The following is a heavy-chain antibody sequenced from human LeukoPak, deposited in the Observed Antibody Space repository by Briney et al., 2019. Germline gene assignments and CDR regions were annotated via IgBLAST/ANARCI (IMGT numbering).Heavy chain of an antibody. D-gene: IGHD5-18*01. CDR2: IRGSDGST. CDR3: AKTLFGFSYGKIDY. J-gene: IGHJ4*02. CDR1: GFTFSSYA. Sequence: GGSLRLSCAASGFTFSSYAMNWVRQAPGKGLEWVSAIRGSDGSTYYADSVRGRFTIPRDNSKNTLYLQMNNLRAEDTAVYYCAKTLFGFSYGKIDYWGQGTLVTVSS. V-gene: IGHV3-23*01.